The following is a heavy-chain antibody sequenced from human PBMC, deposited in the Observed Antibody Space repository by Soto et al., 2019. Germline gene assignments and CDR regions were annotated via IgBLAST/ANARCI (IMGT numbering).Heavy chain of an antibody. J-gene: IGHJ4*02. D-gene: IGHD4-17*01. CDR1: GGSISSYY. Sequence: SETLSLTCTVSGGSISSYYWSWIRQPLGKGLEWIGYIYYSGSTNYNPSLKSRVTISVDTSKNQFSLKLSSVTAADTAVYYCATLDYGGNFDYWGQGTLVTVSS. CDR3: ATLDYGGNFDY. CDR2: IYYSGST. V-gene: IGHV4-59*01.